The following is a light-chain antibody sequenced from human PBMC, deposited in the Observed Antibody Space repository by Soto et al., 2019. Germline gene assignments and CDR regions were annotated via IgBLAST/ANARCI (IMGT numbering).Light chain of an antibody. CDR3: SSYTSSSTLV. CDR2: EVS. V-gene: IGLV2-14*01. CDR1: ISDFVVYNY. J-gene: IGLJ1*01. Sequence: QSVLTQPASVSGSPGQSITISCTGTISDFVVYNYVSWYQQLPGKAPKLMIYEVSNRPSGVSNRFSGSKSGNTASLTISGLQAEDEADYYCSSYTSSSTLVFGTGTKLTVL.